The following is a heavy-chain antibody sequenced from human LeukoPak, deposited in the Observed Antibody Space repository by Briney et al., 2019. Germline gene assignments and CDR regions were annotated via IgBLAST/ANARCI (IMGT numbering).Heavy chain of an antibody. J-gene: IGHJ6*02. Sequence: GGSLRLSCAASGFTFSSYWMSWVRQAPGKGLEWVANIKQDGSEKYYVDSVKGRFTISRDSAKNSLYLQVNSLRAEDTAVYYCASTTISPVGGMDVWGQGTSVTVSS. V-gene: IGHV3-7*05. CDR3: ASTTISPVGGMDV. D-gene: IGHD2/OR15-2a*01. CDR1: GFTFSSYW. CDR2: IKQDGSEK.